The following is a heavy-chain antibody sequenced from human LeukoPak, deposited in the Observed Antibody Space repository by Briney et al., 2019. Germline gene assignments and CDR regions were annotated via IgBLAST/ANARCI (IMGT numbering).Heavy chain of an antibody. V-gene: IGHV1-8*03. CDR1: GCTYTSYV. Sequence: GASVNDSRQASGCTYTSYVINGVRQATGQGLEWVGWRNPNSGNTGYAQKFQGRVTITRNTSISTAYMELSSLRAEDMAVYYCAKVGLRRRGILTGDYPLEYWGQGTRVTVSS. CDR3: AKVGLRRRGILTGDYPLEY. CDR2: RNPNSGNT. J-gene: IGHJ4*02. D-gene: IGHD3-9*01.